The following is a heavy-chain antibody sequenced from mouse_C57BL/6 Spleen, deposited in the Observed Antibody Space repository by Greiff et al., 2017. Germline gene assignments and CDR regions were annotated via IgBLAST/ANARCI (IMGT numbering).Heavy chain of an antibody. D-gene: IGHD1-1*01. CDR3: ARRGVLYGDYAMDY. CDR1: GIDFSRYW. Sequence: EVQLQQSGGGLVQPGGSLKLSCAASGIDFSRYWMSWVRRAPGKGLEWIGEINPDSSTINYAPTLKDKLIIARDNAKSTLYLQMSKVRSEDTARYYCARRGVLYGDYAMDYWGQGTSVTVSS. CDR2: INPDSSTI. V-gene: IGHV4-1*01. J-gene: IGHJ4*01.